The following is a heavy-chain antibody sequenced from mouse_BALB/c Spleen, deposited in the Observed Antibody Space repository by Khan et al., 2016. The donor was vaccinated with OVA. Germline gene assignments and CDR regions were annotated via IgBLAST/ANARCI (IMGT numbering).Heavy chain of an antibody. CDR3: ARRTTGYTMDS. V-gene: IGHV1-4*01. CDR2: INPRSGYT. CDR1: GYTFTSNT. J-gene: IGHJ4*01. D-gene: IGHD2-14*01. Sequence: QVQLQQSGAELARPGASVRMSCKASGYTFTSNTMHWIKQRPGQGLEWIGYINPRSGYTNYNQNFKDKATLTADKSSSTAYMQLSSLTSGDSAVYYCARRTTGYTMDSWGQGTSVTVSS.